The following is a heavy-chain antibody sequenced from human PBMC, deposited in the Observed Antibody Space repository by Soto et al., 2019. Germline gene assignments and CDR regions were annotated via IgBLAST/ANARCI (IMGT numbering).Heavy chain of an antibody. CDR1: DTSIRDHF. CDR3: ARGVYLSSVRTGWFDP. D-gene: IGHD2-8*01. CDR2: GYYSGST. Sequence: SETMSLTCTVSDTSIRDHFWRRMRKTPGKGLEWIGYGYYSGSTLYNPSLKSRVTISLDTSKNHFSLRLNSVTSADTAVYYCARGVYLSSVRTGWFDPWGEGTLVTVSS. J-gene: IGHJ5*02. V-gene: IGHV4-59*11.